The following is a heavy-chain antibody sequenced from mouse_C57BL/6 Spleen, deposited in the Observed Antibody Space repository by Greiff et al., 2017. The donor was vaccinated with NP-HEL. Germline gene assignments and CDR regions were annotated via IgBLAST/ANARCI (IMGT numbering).Heavy chain of an antibody. CDR1: GYTFTSYW. D-gene: IGHD1-1*01. V-gene: IGHV1-69*01. J-gene: IGHJ2*01. CDR3: ASGATVVADY. Sequence: QVQLQQPGAELVMPGASVKLSCKASGYTFTSYWMHWVKQRPGQGLEWIGEIDPSDSYTNYNQKFKGKSTLTVDKSSSTAYMQLSSLTSEDSAVLCCASGATVVADYWGQGTTLTVSS. CDR2: IDPSDSYT.